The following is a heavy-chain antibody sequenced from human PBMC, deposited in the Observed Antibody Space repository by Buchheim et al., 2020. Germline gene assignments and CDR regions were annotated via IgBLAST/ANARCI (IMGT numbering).Heavy chain of an antibody. J-gene: IGHJ5*02. V-gene: IGHV4-59*01. CDR1: GGSISSYY. CDR3: ARVKIAAAGTQLVGWFDP. CDR2: IYYNGST. D-gene: IGHD6-13*01. Sequence: QVQLQESGPGLVKPSETLSLTCTVSGGSISSYYWSWIRQPPGKGLEWIGYIYYNGSTNYNPSLKSRVTISVDTSKNQFSLKLSSVTAADTAVYYCARVKIAAAGTQLVGWFDPWGQGTL.